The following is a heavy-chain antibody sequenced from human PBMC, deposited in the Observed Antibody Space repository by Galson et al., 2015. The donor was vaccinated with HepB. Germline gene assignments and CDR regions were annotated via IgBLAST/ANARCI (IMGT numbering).Heavy chain of an antibody. CDR3: AKKLIISSWYRGGFEI. V-gene: IGHV3-23*01. CDR1: GFTFSSYA. Sequence: SLRLSCAASGFTFSSYAMAWVRQAPGKGLEWVSGINGGGGNTYYTDSVKGRFTISRDNSKNTLSLQMNSLRAEDTAVYYCAKKLIISSWYRGGFEIWGQGTIVTVSS. D-gene: IGHD6-13*01. CDR2: INGGGGNT. J-gene: IGHJ3*02.